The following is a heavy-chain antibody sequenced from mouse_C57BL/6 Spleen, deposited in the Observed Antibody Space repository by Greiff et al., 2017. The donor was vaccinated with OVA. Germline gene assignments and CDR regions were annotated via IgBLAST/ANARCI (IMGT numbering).Heavy chain of an antibody. D-gene: IGHD2-14*01. CDR3: TRDPHGYDFDY. Sequence: EVMLVESGEGLVKPGGSLKLSCAASGFTFSSYAMSWVRQTPEKRLEWVAYISSGGDYIYYADTVKGRFTFSRDNARNTLYLQMSRLKSEDTAMYYCTRDPHGYDFDYWGQGTTLTVSS. J-gene: IGHJ2*01. CDR1: GFTFSSYA. V-gene: IGHV5-9-1*02. CDR2: ISSGGDYI.